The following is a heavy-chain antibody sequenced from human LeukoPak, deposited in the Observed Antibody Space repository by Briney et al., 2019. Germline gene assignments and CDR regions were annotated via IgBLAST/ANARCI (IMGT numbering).Heavy chain of an antibody. D-gene: IGHD1-1*01. CDR2: ISSSGRLI. Sequence: GGSLRLSCLVSGFSVSDYDMSWIRPTPGRGLEWISYISSSGRLIKHLESVKGRFTMSRDDAKNSLFLEMTSLRVDDTAVYFCARDPGTTSDSWGQGTLVTVSS. J-gene: IGHJ5*02. V-gene: IGHV3-11*04. CDR1: GFSVSDYD. CDR3: ARDPGTTSDS.